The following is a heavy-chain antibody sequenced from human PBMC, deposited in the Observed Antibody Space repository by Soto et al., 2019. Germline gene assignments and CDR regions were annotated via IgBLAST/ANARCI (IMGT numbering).Heavy chain of an antibody. CDR2: INHRGST. CDR3: ARGISMIVEVQRDAPDKYYFDS. J-gene: IGHJ4*02. CDR1: GGSFSGHY. Sequence: QVQLQQWGAGLLKPSEPLSLTCAVYGGSFSGHYWCWIRQPPGKGLEWIGEINHRGSTNFNPSLKSRVTMSVDTSKNQFSLKLSSVTAADTAVYYCARGISMIVEVQRDAPDKYYFDSWGQGTVVTVSS. V-gene: IGHV4-34*01. D-gene: IGHD3-22*01.